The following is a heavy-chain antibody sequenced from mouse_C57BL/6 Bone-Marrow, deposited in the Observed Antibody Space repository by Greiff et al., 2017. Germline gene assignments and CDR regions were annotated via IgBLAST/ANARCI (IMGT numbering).Heavy chain of an antibody. J-gene: IGHJ3*01. CDR1: GYTFTSYW. Sequence: QVQLQQPGAELVKPGASVKLSCKASGYTFTSYWMHWVKQRPGQGLEWIGMIHPKSGSTNYNEKFKSKATLTVDTSSSTAYMQLSSLTSEDSAVYYCSRSASGTPFAYWGQGTLVTVSA. CDR3: SRSASGTPFAY. V-gene: IGHV1-64*01. CDR2: IHPKSGST. D-gene: IGHD4-1*01.